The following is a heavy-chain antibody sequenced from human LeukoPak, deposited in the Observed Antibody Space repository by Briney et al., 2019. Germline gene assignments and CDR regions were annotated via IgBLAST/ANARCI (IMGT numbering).Heavy chain of an antibody. J-gene: IGHJ4*02. D-gene: IGHD2-2*01. V-gene: IGHV3-7*01. CDR2: IKQDGSEK. CDR1: GFTFSSYW. CDR3: ARDFSHCSSTSCYVDY. Sequence: GGSLRLSCAASGFTFSSYWMSWVRQAPGKGLEWVANIKQDGSEKLYVDSVKGRFTISRENAKNSLYLQMNSLRAEDTAVSYCARDFSHCSSTSCYVDYWGQGTLVTVS.